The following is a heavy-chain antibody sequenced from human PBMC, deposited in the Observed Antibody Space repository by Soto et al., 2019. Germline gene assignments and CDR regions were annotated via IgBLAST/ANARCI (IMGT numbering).Heavy chain of an antibody. CDR3: ARSVAVPGAHIDY. Sequence: SETLSLTCSVSGGSISGSYWSWIRQSPGKGLEWLGYVYYTGRTNYSPSLRSRVSISVDTSKNEFSLRLSSVTAADTAVYFCARSVAVPGAHIDYWGQGTQVTVSS. J-gene: IGHJ4*02. V-gene: IGHV4-59*01. CDR2: VYYTGRT. CDR1: GGSISGSY. D-gene: IGHD6-19*01.